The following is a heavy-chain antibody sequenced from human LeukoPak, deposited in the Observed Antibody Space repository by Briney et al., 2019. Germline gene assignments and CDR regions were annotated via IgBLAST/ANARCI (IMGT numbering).Heavy chain of an antibody. V-gene: IGHV3-30*03. CDR2: ISYDGSNK. CDR3: ARDFVSGSYLEDAFDI. D-gene: IGHD1-26*01. J-gene: IGHJ3*02. CDR1: GFTFSSYG. Sequence: HSGGSLRLSCAASGFTFSSYGMHWVRQAPGKGLEWVAVISYDGSNKYYADSVKGRFTISRDNSKNTLYLQMNSLRAEDTAVYYCARDFVSGSYLEDAFDIWGQGTMVTVSS.